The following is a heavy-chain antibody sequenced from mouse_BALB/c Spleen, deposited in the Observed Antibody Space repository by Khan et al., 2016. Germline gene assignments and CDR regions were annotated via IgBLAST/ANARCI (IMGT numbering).Heavy chain of an antibody. V-gene: IGHV2-9*02. CDR3: ARDPPGDAMDY. Sequence: QMQLEESGPGLVAPSQSLSITCTVSGFSLTSYGVHWVRQPPGKGLEWLGVIWAGGSTNYNSALMSRLSIRKDNSKSQVFLKMNSLQTDDTAMYYCARDPPGDAMDYWGQGTSVTVSS. J-gene: IGHJ4*01. CDR1: GFSLTSYG. CDR2: IWAGGST.